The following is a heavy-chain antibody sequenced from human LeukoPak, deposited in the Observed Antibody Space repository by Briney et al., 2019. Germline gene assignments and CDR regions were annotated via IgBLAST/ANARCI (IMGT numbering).Heavy chain of an antibody. CDR3: TRDSDSSGYYPPTFDY. V-gene: IGHV3-48*03. CDR1: GFTFSSYE. Sequence: GGSLRLSCAASGFTFSSYEMNWVRQAPGKGLEWVSYISSSGSTIYYADSVKGRFTISRDNAKNSLYLQMNSLRAEDTAVYYCTRDSDSSGYYPPTFDYWGQGTLVTVSS. J-gene: IGHJ4*02. D-gene: IGHD3-22*01. CDR2: ISSSGSTI.